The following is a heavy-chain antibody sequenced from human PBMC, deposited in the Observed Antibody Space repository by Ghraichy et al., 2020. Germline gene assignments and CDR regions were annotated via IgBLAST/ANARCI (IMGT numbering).Heavy chain of an antibody. Sequence: GGSLRLSCAASGFTFSSYWMSWVRQAPGKGLEWVANIKQDGSEKYYVDSVKGRFTISRDNAKNSLYLQMNSLRAEDTAVYYCARVVVVPAALYYYMDVWGKGTTVTVSS. V-gene: IGHV3-7*04. J-gene: IGHJ6*03. D-gene: IGHD2-2*01. CDR3: ARVVVVPAALYYYMDV. CDR1: GFTFSSYW. CDR2: IKQDGSEK.